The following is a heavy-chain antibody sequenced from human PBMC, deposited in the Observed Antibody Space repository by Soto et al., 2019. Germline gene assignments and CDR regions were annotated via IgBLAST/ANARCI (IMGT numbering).Heavy chain of an antibody. CDR2: ISYDGSNR. V-gene: IGHV3-30-3*01. CDR1: GFTFRNYP. D-gene: IGHD1-26*01. Sequence: PGGSLRLSCAASGFTFRNYPMNWVRQAPDKGLQWVAVISYDGSNRDYADSVRGRFTISRDNSKNTLYLQMNSLRPEDTAVYYCAQLLGGSYAFEIWGLGTMVTVSS. J-gene: IGHJ3*02. CDR3: AQLLGGSYAFEI.